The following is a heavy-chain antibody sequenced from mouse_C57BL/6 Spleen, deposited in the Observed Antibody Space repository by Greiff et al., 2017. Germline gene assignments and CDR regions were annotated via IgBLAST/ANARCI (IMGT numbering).Heavy chain of an antibody. CDR1: GYTFTSYG. V-gene: IGHV1-81*01. Sequence: VKLMESGAELARPGASVKLSCKASGYTFTSYGISWVKQRTGQGLEWIGEIYPRSGNTYYNEKFKGKATLTADKSSSTAYMELRSLTSEDSAVYFCARRNYDYDFDYWGQGTTLTVSS. CDR3: ARRNYDYDFDY. CDR2: IYPRSGNT. J-gene: IGHJ2*01. D-gene: IGHD2-4*01.